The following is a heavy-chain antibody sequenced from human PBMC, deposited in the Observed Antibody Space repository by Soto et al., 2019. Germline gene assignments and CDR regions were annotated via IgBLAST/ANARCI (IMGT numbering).Heavy chain of an antibody. CDR2: INPNSGGT. V-gene: IGHV1-2*04. Sequence: GASVKVSCKASGYTFTGYYMHWVRQAPGQGLEWMGWINPNSGGTNYAQKFQGWVTMTRDTSISTAYMELSRLRSDDTAVYYCARSPTYYDILTGYPEYYFDYWGQGTLVTVSS. CDR3: ARSPTYYDILTGYPEYYFDY. J-gene: IGHJ4*02. CDR1: GYTFTGYY. D-gene: IGHD3-9*01.